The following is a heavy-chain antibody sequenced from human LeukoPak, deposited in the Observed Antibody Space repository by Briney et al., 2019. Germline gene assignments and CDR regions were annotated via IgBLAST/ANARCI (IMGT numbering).Heavy chain of an antibody. D-gene: IGHD3-9*01. Sequence: PGGSLRLSCAASGFSFSRYWMSWVRQAPGKGLEWVAFIRSDGSNKYYADSVKGRFTISRDNSKNTLYLQMTSLRAEDTAVYYCARGPNYDILTGWRKTHNGIDIWGQGTMVTVSS. J-gene: IGHJ3*02. CDR1: GFSFSRYW. V-gene: IGHV3-30*02. CDR3: ARGPNYDILTGWRKTHNGIDI. CDR2: IRSDGSNK.